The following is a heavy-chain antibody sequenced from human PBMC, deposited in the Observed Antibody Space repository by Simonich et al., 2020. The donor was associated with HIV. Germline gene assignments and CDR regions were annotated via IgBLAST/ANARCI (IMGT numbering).Heavy chain of an antibody. CDR3: ARGFYQRLYYFDY. CDR1: GGSFSGYY. Sequence: QVQLQQWGAGLLQPSATLSLTCAVYGGSFSGYYWSWIRQPPGKGLEWVGKINHSGSTNYNPSLKSRVTISVDTSKNQFSLKLSSVTAADTAVYYCARGFYQRLYYFDYWGQGTLVTVSS. D-gene: IGHD2-2*01. J-gene: IGHJ4*02. V-gene: IGHV4-34*01. CDR2: INHSGST.